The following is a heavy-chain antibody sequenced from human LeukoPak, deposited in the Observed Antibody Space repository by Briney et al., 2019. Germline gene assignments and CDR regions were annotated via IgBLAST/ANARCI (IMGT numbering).Heavy chain of an antibody. J-gene: IGHJ4*02. CDR1: GYTFTGYY. CDR2: INPNSGGT. CDR3: ARVQGRTAMVTGY. Sequence: PPASVKVSCKASGYTFTGYYMHWVRQALGQGLEWMGWINPNSGGTNYAQKFQGRVTMTRDTSISTAYMELSRLRSDDTAVYYCARVQGRTAMVTGYWGQGTLVTVSS. V-gene: IGHV1-2*02. D-gene: IGHD5-18*01.